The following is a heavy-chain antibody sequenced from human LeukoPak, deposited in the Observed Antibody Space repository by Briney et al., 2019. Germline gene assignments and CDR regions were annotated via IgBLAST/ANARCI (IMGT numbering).Heavy chain of an antibody. CDR3: ATPMYYYDSSGQPLDY. CDR1: GFTFSSYA. J-gene: IGHJ4*02. Sequence: AGGSLRLSCAASGFTFSSYAMSWVRQAPGKGLEWVSAISGSGGSTYYADSVKGRFTISRDNSKNTLYLQMNSLRAEDTAVYYCATPMYYYDSSGQPLDYWGQGTLVTVSS. D-gene: IGHD3-22*01. CDR2: ISGSGGST. V-gene: IGHV3-23*01.